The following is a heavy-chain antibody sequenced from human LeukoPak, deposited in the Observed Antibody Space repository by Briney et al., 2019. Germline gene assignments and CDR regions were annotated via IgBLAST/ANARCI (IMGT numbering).Heavy chain of an antibody. CDR3: AKKDYYYMDV. CDR1: GGSITSGNW. V-gene: IGHV4-4*02. CDR2: IHHGGTT. J-gene: IGHJ6*03. Sequence: SETLSLTCAVSGGSITSGNWWTWVRQSPGKGLEWIGEIHHGGTTNYNPSPKSRVTISVDKSKNQFSLKLNSVTAADTAVYYCAKKDYYYMDVWGKGTTVTVSS.